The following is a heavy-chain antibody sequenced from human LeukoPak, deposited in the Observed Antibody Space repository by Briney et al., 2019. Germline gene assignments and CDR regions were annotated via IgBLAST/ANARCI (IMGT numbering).Heavy chain of an antibody. D-gene: IGHD3-3*01. CDR3: ARAARPKLRFLDFDY. Sequence: GGSLRLSCVASGFSFSTYDMNWVRQAPGKGLEWVSYLSSTGGTRYYAHSVKGRFTISRDDAKNSLYLQISSLRAEDTAVYYCARAARPKLRFLDFDYWGQGTLLTVSS. CDR2: LSSTGGTR. J-gene: IGHJ4*02. CDR1: GFSFSTYD. V-gene: IGHV3-48*01.